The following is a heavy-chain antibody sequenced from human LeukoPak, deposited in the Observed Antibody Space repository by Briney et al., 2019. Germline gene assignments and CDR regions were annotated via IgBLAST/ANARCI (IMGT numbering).Heavy chain of an antibody. Sequence: GESLKISCKGSGYRFTSYWIGWVRQMPGKGLEWMGIIYPGDSDTRYSPSFQGQVTISADKSISTAYLQWSSLKASDTAMYYCARPTSGIQLWDRGYNWFDPWGQGTLVTVSS. V-gene: IGHV5-51*01. CDR3: ARPTSGIQLWDRGYNWFDP. D-gene: IGHD5-18*01. J-gene: IGHJ5*02. CDR2: IYPGDSDT. CDR1: GYRFTSYW.